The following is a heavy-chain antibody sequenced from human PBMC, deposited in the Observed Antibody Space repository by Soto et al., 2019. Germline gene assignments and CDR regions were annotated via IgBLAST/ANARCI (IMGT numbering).Heavy chain of an antibody. CDR2: ISWNSGSI. D-gene: IGHD3-10*01. J-gene: IGHJ6*03. CDR3: AKALWGERNYYSYMDV. Sequence: PGGSLRLSCAASGFTFDDYAMHWVRQAPGKGLEWVSGISWNSGSIGYADSVKGRFTISRDNAKNSLYLQMNSLRAEDTALYYCAKALWGERNYYSYMDVWGKGTTVTVSS. CDR1: GFTFDDYA. V-gene: IGHV3-9*01.